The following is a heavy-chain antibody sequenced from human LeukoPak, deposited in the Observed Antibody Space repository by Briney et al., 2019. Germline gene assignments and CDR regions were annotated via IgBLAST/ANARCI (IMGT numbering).Heavy chain of an antibody. CDR3: AREGVNYYDSSGYYAVS. V-gene: IGHV3-7*01. D-gene: IGHD3-22*01. CDR1: GFTLSNHW. Sequence: GGSLRLSCAASGFTLSNHWMIWVRQAPGKGLECVANIKQDGIEKYYLDSVKGRFTISRDNAKNSVYLQMNSLRAEDTAVYYCAREGVNYYDSSGYYAVSWGQGTLVTVSS. CDR2: IKQDGIEK. J-gene: IGHJ5*02.